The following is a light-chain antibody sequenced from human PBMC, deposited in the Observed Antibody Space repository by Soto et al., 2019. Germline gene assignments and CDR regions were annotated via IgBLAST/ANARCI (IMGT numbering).Light chain of an antibody. V-gene: IGKV3-11*01. CDR2: DTS. Sequence: EIVLTQSPATLSLSPGERATLSCRASQSVNTFLAWYQHKPGQAPRLLIYDTSNRATGIPARFRGSGSGTDFTLTISSLEPEDFAVYYCQQRSNWPRLTFGGGTKVEIK. CDR1: QSVNTF. J-gene: IGKJ4*01. CDR3: QQRSNWPRLT.